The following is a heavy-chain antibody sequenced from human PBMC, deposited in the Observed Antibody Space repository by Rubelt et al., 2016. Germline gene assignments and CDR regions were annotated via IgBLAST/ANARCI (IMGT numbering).Heavy chain of an antibody. CDR2: ISWNSGSI. CDR3: ATGSLYSSSSYHYFDY. CDR1: GFTFDDYA. V-gene: IGHV3-9*01. J-gene: IGHJ4*02. Sequence: VESGGGLVQPGRSLRLSCAASGFTFDDYAMHWVRQAPGKGLEWVSGISWNSGSIGYADSVKGRFTISRDNAKNSLYLQMNSLRAEDTALYYCATGSLYSSSSYHYFDYWGQGTLVTVSS. D-gene: IGHD6-6*01.